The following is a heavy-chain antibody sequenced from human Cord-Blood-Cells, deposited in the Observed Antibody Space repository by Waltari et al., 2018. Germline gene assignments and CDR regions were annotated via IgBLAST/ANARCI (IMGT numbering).Heavy chain of an antibody. D-gene: IGHD2-15*01. V-gene: IGHV1-3*01. J-gene: IGHJ3*02. CDR2: INAGNGNT. Sequence: QVQLVQSGAEVKKPGASVKVSCKASGYTFTSYAMHWVRQAPGQRLEWMGWINAGNGNTKYSRKFQGRVTITRDTSASTAYMELSSLRSEDTAVYYCARKGYCSGGSCSDAFDIWGQGTMVTVSS. CDR1: GYTFTSYA. CDR3: ARKGYCSGGSCSDAFDI.